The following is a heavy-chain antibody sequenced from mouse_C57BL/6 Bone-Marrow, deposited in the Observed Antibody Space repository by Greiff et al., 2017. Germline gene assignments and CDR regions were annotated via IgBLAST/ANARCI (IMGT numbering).Heavy chain of an antibody. Sequence: QVQLQQPGAELVMPGASVKLSCKASGYTFTSYWMHWVKQRPGQGLEWIGEIDPSDSYTNYNQKFKGKSTLTVDNSSSTAYMQLSSLTSEDSAVYYCAREGVDWGQGTTLTVSS. V-gene: IGHV1-69*01. CDR2: IDPSDSYT. CDR3: AREGVD. CDR1: GYTFTSYW. J-gene: IGHJ2*01.